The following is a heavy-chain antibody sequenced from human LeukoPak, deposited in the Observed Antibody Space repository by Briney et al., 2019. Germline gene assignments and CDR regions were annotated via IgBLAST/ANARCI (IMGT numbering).Heavy chain of an antibody. V-gene: IGHV4-4*07. J-gene: IGHJ5*02. CDR2: ISPSGST. D-gene: IGHD3-9*01. CDR3: ATDISWFDP. Sequence: SETLSLTCTVSGGSISSYYWSWIRQPAGEGLERIGCISPSGSTNYAPSLRSRVTMSVDTSKNQFSLKLSSVTAADTAVYYCATDISWFDPWGRGTLVTVSS. CDR1: GGSISSYY.